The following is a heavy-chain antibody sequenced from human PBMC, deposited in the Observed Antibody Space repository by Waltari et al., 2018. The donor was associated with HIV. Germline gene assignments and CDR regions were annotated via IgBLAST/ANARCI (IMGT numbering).Heavy chain of an antibody. J-gene: IGHJ4*02. V-gene: IGHV3-74*01. CDR2: INRDGSST. CDR1: GFTFSSYW. Sequence: EVQLVESGGGSVQPGGSLRLSCAASGFTFSSYWMHWVRQAPGKGLVWVSRINRDGSSTSYADSVKGRFTISRDNAKNTVYLQMNSLRAEDTAVYYCARAGRDGKLPPDYWGQGTLVTVSS. D-gene: IGHD1-26*01. CDR3: ARAGRDGKLPPDY.